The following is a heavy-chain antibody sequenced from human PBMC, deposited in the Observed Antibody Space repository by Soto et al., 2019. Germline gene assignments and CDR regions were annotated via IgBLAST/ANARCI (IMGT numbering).Heavy chain of an antibody. D-gene: IGHD4-4*01. CDR2: ISGSGGST. V-gene: IGHV3-23*01. CDR3: AKDGGRSNYDPSYYYGMDV. Sequence: EVQLLESGGGLVQPGGSLRLSCAASGFTFSSYAMSWVRQAPGKGLEWVSAISGSGGSTYYEDSVKGRFTISRDNSKNTLYIQMNSLSAEDTAVYYCAKDGGRSNYDPSYYYGMDVWGQGTTVTVSS. CDR1: GFTFSSYA. J-gene: IGHJ6*02.